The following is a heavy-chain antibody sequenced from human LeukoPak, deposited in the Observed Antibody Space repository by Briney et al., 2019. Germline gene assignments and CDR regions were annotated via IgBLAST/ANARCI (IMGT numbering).Heavy chain of an antibody. D-gene: IGHD3-3*01. CDR2: IYYSGST. CDR3: ARSADFGSDYFDY. Sequence: SETLSLTCTVSGGSISSSSYYWGWLRQPPGTGLEWIGSIYYSGSTYYNPSLKSRVTISVDTSKNQFSLKLSSVTAADTAVYYCARSADFGSDYFDYWGQGTLVTVSS. J-gene: IGHJ4*02. CDR1: GGSISSSSYY. V-gene: IGHV4-39*07.